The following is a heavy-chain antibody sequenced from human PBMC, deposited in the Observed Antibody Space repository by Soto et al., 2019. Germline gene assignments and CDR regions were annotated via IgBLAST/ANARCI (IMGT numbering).Heavy chain of an antibody. Sequence: SVKVSCKASGGTFSSYAISWVRQAPGQGLEWKGGIIPIFGTTNYAQKFQGRVTITADESTSTAYMELSSLRSEYTAVYYCARVNDYGDPNAFDIWGQGTMVTVSS. D-gene: IGHD4-17*01. CDR2: IIPIFGTT. CDR1: GGTFSSYA. V-gene: IGHV1-69*13. J-gene: IGHJ3*02. CDR3: ARVNDYGDPNAFDI.